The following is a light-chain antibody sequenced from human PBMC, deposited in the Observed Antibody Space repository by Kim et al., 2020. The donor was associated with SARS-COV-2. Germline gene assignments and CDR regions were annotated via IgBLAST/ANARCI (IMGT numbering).Light chain of an antibody. J-gene: IGLJ1*01. V-gene: IGLV2-14*03. CDR1: NSDVGGYDY. Sequence: QSVLTQPASVSGSPGQSITISCTGTNSDVGGYDYVAWYQQYPGTAPKLLIYNVDKWPSGISNRFSGSKSDNTASLTISGLQADEEAEYYCSSFTSRHNYVFGTGTKVTVL. CDR3: SSFTSRHNYV. CDR2: NVD.